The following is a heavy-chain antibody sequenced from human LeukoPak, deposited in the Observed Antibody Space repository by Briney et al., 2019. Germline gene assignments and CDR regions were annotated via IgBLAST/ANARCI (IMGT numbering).Heavy chain of an antibody. D-gene: IGHD3-22*01. Sequence: SETLSLTCTVSGGSISSHYWSWIRQPPGKGLEWIGYIYYSGSTKYNPSPKSRVTISVDTSESQFSLKLSSVTAADTAVYYCARLYDSSGYTNWLDPWGQGTLVTVSS. V-gene: IGHV4-59*11. CDR2: IYYSGST. CDR3: ARLYDSSGYTNWLDP. CDR1: GGSISSHY. J-gene: IGHJ5*02.